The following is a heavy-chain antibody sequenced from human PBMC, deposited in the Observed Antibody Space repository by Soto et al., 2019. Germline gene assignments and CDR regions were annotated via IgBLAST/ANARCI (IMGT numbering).Heavy chain of an antibody. CDR3: ASWYYYDSSGYNNWFDT. J-gene: IGHJ5*02. CDR1: GGTFSSYA. D-gene: IGHD3-22*01. Sequence: SVKVSCKASGGTFSSYAISWVRQAPGQGLEWMGGIIPIFGTANYAQKFQGRVTITADESTSTAYMELSSLRSEDTAVYYCASWYYYDSSGYNNWFDTWGQGTLVTVSS. CDR2: IIPIFGTA. V-gene: IGHV1-69*13.